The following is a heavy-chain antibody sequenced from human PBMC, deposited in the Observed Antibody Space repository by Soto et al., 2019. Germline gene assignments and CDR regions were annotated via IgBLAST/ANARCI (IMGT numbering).Heavy chain of an antibody. CDR2: IIPIFGTA. CDR3: ARDRLTGTKFDY. CDR1: GGTFSSYA. V-gene: IGHV1-69*13. D-gene: IGHD1-7*01. Sequence: AAPVKVSCKASGGTFSSYAISWVRQAPGQGLEWMGGIIPIFGTANYAQKFQGRVTITADESTSTAYMELSSLRSEDTAVYYCARDRLTGTKFDYWGQGTLVTVSS. J-gene: IGHJ4*02.